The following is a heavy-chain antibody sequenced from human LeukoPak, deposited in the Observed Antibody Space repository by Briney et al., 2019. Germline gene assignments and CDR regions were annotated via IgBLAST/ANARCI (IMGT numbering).Heavy chain of an antibody. CDR3: AKSSVLYDSSGYYHFDH. V-gene: IGHV3-11*06. Sequence: GGSLRLSRAASGFTFSDYYMSWIRQAPGKGLEWVSYISTSTSYTNYADSVKGRFTTSRDNAKKSLYLQMNSLRAEDTAVYYCAKSSVLYDSSGYYHFDHWGQGTLVTVSS. J-gene: IGHJ4*02. CDR1: GFTFSDYY. D-gene: IGHD3-22*01. CDR2: ISTSTSYT.